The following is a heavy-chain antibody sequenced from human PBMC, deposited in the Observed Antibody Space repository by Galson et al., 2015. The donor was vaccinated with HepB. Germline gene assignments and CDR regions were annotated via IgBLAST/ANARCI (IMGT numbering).Heavy chain of an antibody. D-gene: IGHD5-24*01. J-gene: IGHJ4*02. V-gene: IGHV1-46*04. CDR3: ARGGWLHDLDY. Sequence: SVKVSCKASGYTFTSYYMHWVRQAPGQGLEWMGIINPSGGSTSYAQKLQGRVTMTRDTSTSTVYMELSSLRSEDTAVFYCARGGWLHDLDYWGQGTLVTVSS. CDR1: GYTFTSYY. CDR2: INPSGGST.